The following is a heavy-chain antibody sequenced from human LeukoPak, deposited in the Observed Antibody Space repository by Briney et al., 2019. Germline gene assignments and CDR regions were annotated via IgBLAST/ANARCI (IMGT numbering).Heavy chain of an antibody. Sequence: GGSLRLSCAASGFTFSDYYMSWIRQASGKGLEWVSYISSSGSTIYYADSVKGRFTISRDNAKNSLYLQMNSLRAEDTAVYYCARAGCSSTSCYVRYYYYYYMDVWGKGTTVTVSS. CDR2: ISSSGSTI. J-gene: IGHJ6*03. CDR1: GFTFSDYY. V-gene: IGHV3-11*04. CDR3: ARAGCSSTSCYVRYYYYYYMDV. D-gene: IGHD2-2*01.